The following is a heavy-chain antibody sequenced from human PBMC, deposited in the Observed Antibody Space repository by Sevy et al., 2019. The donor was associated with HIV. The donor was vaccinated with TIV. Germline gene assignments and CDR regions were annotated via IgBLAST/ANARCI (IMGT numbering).Heavy chain of an antibody. Sequence: GGSLRLSCATSGFAFNNYALHWVSQAPGKGLEWVAVIPDDGNNIYYADSVKGRFTISRDNSKSTLFLQMNSLRAEDTAVYYCARGGFSSSWSLGNYFDYWGQGTLVTVSS. CDR3: ARGGFSSSWSLGNYFDY. CDR2: IPDDGNNI. CDR1: GFAFNNYA. J-gene: IGHJ4*02. V-gene: IGHV3-30*04. D-gene: IGHD6-13*01.